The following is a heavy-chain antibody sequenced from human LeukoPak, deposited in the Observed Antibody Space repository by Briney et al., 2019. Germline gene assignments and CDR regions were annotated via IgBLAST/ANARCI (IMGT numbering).Heavy chain of an antibody. CDR2: ISSSSSTI. Sequence: GGSLRLSCAASGFTFSSYSMNWVRQAPGKGLEWVSYISSSSSTIYYADSVKGRFTISRDNAKNSLYLQMNSLRAEDTAVYYCARGFYQWELTGGLFDPWGQGTLVTVSS. D-gene: IGHD1-26*01. J-gene: IGHJ5*02. V-gene: IGHV3-48*04. CDR1: GFTFSSYS. CDR3: ARGFYQWELTGGLFDP.